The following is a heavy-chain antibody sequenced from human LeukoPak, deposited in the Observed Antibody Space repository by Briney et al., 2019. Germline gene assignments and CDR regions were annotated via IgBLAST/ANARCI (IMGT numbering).Heavy chain of an antibody. CDR1: GGTFSSYA. CDR2: IIPIFGTA. CDR3: ASGVPGIAAADY. Sequence: VASVKVSCKASGGTFSSYAISWVRQAPGQGLEWMGGIIPIFGTANYAQKFQGRVTITADESTSTAYMELSSLRSEDTAVYYCASGVPGIAAADYWGQGTLVTVSS. D-gene: IGHD6-13*01. J-gene: IGHJ4*02. V-gene: IGHV1-69*13.